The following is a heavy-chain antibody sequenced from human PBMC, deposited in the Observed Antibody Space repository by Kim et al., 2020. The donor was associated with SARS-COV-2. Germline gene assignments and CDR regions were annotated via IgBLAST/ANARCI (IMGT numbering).Heavy chain of an antibody. D-gene: IGHD6-19*01. CDR1: GGTFSSYA. CDR3: ARDRGAVAGTFDY. Sequence: SVKVSCKASGGTFSSYAISWVRQAPGQGLEWMGGIIPIFGTANYAQKFQGRVTITADESTSTAYMELSSLRSEDTAVYYCARDRGAVAGTFDYWGQGTLVTVSS. J-gene: IGHJ4*02. V-gene: IGHV1-69*13. CDR2: IIPIFGTA.